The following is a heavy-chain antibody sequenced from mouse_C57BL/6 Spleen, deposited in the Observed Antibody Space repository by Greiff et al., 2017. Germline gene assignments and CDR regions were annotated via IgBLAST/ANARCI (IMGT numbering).Heavy chain of an antibody. D-gene: IGHD2-1*01. J-gene: IGHJ2*01. CDR3: ARRDLYYGNPFDY. CDR1: GYAFSSSW. Sequence: VQGVESGPELVKPGASVKISCKASGYAFSSSWMNWVQQRPGKGLEWIGRIYPGDGDTNYNGKFKGKATLTADKSSSTAYMQLSSLTSEDSAVYFCARRDLYYGNPFDYWGQGTTLTVSS. V-gene: IGHV1-82*01. CDR2: IYPGDGDT.